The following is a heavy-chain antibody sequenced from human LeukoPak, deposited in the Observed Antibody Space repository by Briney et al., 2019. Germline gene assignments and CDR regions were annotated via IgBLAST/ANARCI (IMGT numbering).Heavy chain of an antibody. CDR2: ISYDGRNT. CDR3: AKDPSERDCSAGSCYG. V-gene: IGHV3-30*18. J-gene: IGHJ4*02. Sequence: GGSLRLSCAASGFTFSHDGMPWVRHAPGKGLEGVALISYDGRNTYYADSVKGRFTICRDNSKSTLYLQMNSLRVEDTAVYYCAKDPSERDCSAGSCYGWGQGTLVTVSS. CDR1: GFTFSHDG. D-gene: IGHD2-15*01.